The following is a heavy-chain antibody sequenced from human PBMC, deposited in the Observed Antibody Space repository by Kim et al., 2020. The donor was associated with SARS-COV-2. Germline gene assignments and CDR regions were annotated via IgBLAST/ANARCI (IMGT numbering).Heavy chain of an antibody. J-gene: IGHJ4*02. CDR1: GYTFTSYY. CDR3: ARDSKLERRIFFFDY. D-gene: IGHD1-1*01. V-gene: IGHV1-46*01. CDR2: INPSGGST. Sequence: ASVKVSCKASGYTFTSYYMHWVRQAPGQGLEWMGIINPSGGSTSYAQKFQGRVTMTRDTSTSTVYMELSSLRSEDTAVYYCARDSKLERRIFFFDYWGQGTLVTVSS.